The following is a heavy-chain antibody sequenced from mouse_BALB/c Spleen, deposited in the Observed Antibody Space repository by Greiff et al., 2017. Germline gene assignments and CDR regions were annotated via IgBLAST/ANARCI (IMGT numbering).Heavy chain of an antibody. CDR3: ARLIVKGYWYFDV. CDR1: GFDFSRYW. CDR2: INPDSSTI. Sequence: EVKLLESGGGLVQPGGSLKLSCAASGFDFSRYWMSWVRQAPGQGLEWIGEINPDSSTINYTPSLKDKFIISRDNAKNTLYLQMSKVRSEDTALYYCARLIVKGYWYFDVWGAGTTVTVSS. J-gene: IGHJ1*01. D-gene: IGHD2-5*01. V-gene: IGHV4-1*02.